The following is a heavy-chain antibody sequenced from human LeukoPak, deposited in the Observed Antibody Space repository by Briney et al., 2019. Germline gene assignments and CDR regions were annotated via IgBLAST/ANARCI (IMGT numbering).Heavy chain of an antibody. CDR2: ISSTSISI. CDR1: GFNFSPHT. V-gene: IGHV3-21*01. Sequence: GGSLRLSCAASGFNFSPHTMNCVRQAPGKGLEWVSSISSTSISINYADSVRGRFSVSRDNARNLLYLQMNSLRVEDTAVYYCVRVGSLPGVDYKMDVWGKGTAVTVSS. CDR3: VRVGSLPGVDYKMDV. J-gene: IGHJ6*03. D-gene: IGHD3-16*01.